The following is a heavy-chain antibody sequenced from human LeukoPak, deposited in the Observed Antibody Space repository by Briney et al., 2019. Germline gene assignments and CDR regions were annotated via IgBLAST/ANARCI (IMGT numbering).Heavy chain of an antibody. CDR1: GGSVSSGSYY. CDR3: VTYCSGGSCYSADAFDI. D-gene: IGHD2-15*01. J-gene: IGHJ3*02. V-gene: IGHV4-61*01. Sequence: SETLSLTCTVSGGSVSSGSYYWSWIRQPPGKGLEWIGYIYYSGSTNYSPSLKSRVTISVDTSKNQFSLKLSSVTAADTAVYYCVTYCSGGSCYSADAFDIWGQGTMVTVSS. CDR2: IYYSGST.